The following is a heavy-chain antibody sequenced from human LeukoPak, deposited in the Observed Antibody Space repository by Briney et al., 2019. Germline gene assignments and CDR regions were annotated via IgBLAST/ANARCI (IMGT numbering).Heavy chain of an antibody. CDR1: GFIFSSYW. CDR2: IKQDGGDQ. Sequence: HSGGSMRLSCSASGFIFSSYWMSWVRQAPGKGLEWMANIKQDGGDQNYVDSVKGRFTISRDNAKNSLFLQMNSLRAEDTAVYYCARDGILTYAFDIWGQGTMVTVSP. D-gene: IGHD1-1*01. V-gene: IGHV3-7*01. CDR3: ARDGILTYAFDI. J-gene: IGHJ3*02.